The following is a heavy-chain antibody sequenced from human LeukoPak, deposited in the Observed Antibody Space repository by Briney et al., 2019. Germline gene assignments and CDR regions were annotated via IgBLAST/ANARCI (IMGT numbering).Heavy chain of an antibody. D-gene: IGHD1-1*01. J-gene: IGHJ6*04. Sequence: GGSLRLSCTASGFTFGDYAMSWVRQALGKGLEGGGFIRSKAYGGTTEYAASVKGRFTISRDDSKSIAYLQMNSLKTEDTAVYYCTRPRTTGTSFYYYYYGMDVWGKGTTVTVSS. CDR1: GFTFGDYA. CDR3: TRPRTTGTSFYYYYYGMDV. V-gene: IGHV3-49*04. CDR2: IRSKAYGGTT.